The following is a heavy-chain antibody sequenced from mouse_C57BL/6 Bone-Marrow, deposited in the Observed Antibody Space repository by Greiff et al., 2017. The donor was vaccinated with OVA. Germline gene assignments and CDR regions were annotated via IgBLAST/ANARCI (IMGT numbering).Heavy chain of an antibody. CDR2: ISNLAYSI. CDR3: ARQRDYDYGNAMDY. Sequence: EVQRVESGGGLVQPGGSLKLSCAASGFTFSDYGMAWVRQAPRKGPEWVAFISNLAYSIYYADTVTGRFTISRANAKNTLYLEMSSLRSEDTAMYYCARQRDYDYGNAMDYWGQGTSVTVSS. D-gene: IGHD2-4*01. J-gene: IGHJ4*01. CDR1: GFTFSDYG. V-gene: IGHV5-15*01.